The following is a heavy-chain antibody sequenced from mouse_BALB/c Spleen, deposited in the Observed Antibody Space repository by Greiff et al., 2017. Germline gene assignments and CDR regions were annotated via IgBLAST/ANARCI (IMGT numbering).Heavy chain of an antibody. D-gene: IGHD1-1*01. V-gene: IGHV14-4*02. CDR3: AYYGSSYAMDY. CDR1: GFNIKDYY. CDR2: IDPENGDT. J-gene: IGHJ4*01. Sequence: VQLQQSGAELVRSGASVKLSCTASGFNIKDYYMHWVKQRPEQGLEWIGWIDPENGDTEYAPKFQGKATMTADTSSNTAYLQLSSLTSEDTAVYYCAYYGSSYAMDYWGQGTSVTVSS.